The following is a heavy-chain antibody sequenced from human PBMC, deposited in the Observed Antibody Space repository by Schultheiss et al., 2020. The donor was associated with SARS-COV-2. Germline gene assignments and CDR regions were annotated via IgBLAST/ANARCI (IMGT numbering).Heavy chain of an antibody. CDR3: AREKAPLDIQFLGRSHYYGMDV. CDR2: INPSGGST. J-gene: IGHJ6*02. Sequence: ASVKVSCKASGYTFTSYYMHWVRQAPGQGLEWMGIINPSGGSTSYAQKFQGRVTMTRDTSTSTVYMELSSLRSEDTALYYCAREKAPLDIQFLGRSHYYGMDVWGQGTTVTVSS. D-gene: IGHD3-3*01. V-gene: IGHV1-46*01. CDR1: GYTFTSYY.